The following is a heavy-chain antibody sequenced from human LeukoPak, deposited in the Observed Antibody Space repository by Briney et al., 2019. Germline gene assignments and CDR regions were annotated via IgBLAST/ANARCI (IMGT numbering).Heavy chain of an antibody. J-gene: IGHJ4*02. Sequence: GGPLRLSCAASGFTFSSYAMSWVRQAPGKGLEWVSAISGSGGSTYYADSVKGRFTISRDNSKNTLYLQMNSLRAEDTAVYYCAKDPLNTMIVVVAYFDYWGQGTLVTVSS. CDR3: AKDPLNTMIVVVAYFDY. CDR1: GFTFSSYA. D-gene: IGHD3-22*01. CDR2: ISGSGGST. V-gene: IGHV3-23*01.